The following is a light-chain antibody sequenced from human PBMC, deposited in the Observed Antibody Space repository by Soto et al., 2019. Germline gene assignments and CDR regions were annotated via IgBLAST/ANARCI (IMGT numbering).Light chain of an antibody. V-gene: IGKV1-39*01. Sequence: DIQMTQSLSSLSASVGDRVNITCRASQTVSSYLNWYQQKPGTVPKLLIYATSNLQSGVPSRFSGRGFGTDFTLTISSLQPEDFATYYCQQSFTTPSFGQGTRLEIK. CDR1: QTVSSY. CDR3: QQSFTTPS. CDR2: ATS. J-gene: IGKJ5*01.